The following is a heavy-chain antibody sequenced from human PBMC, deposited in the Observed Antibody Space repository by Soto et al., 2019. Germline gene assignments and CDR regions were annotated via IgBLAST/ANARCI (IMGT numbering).Heavy chain of an antibody. CDR2: IYYSGST. D-gene: IGHD4-17*01. J-gene: IGHJ6*02. Sequence: PSETLSLTCTVSGGSISSGGYYWSWIRRHPGKGLEWIGYIYYSGSTYYNPSLKSRVTISVDTSKNQFSLKLSSVTAADTAVYYCARGGDSPYYYYGMDVWGQGTTVTVSS. CDR1: GGSISSGGYY. V-gene: IGHV4-31*03. CDR3: ARGGDSPYYYYGMDV.